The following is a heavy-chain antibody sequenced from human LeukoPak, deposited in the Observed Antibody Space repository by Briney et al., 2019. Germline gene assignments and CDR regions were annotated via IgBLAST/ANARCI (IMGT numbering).Heavy chain of an antibody. CDR1: GFTFSIYG. V-gene: IGHV3-21*01. J-gene: IGHJ4*02. CDR2: ISSDSTNI. Sequence: PGGSLRLSGAASGFTFSIYGMNWVRQAPGEGLEWVASISSDSTNIYYTDSVKGRFTISRDNAKNSLYLQMNSLILEDTAVYYCARDGSGSGDYWGQGTLVTVSS. CDR3: ARDGSGSGDY. D-gene: IGHD2-15*01.